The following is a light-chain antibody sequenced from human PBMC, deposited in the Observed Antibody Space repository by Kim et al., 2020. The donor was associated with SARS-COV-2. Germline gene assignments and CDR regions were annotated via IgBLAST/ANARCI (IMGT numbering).Light chain of an antibody. CDR1: NLGDKY. CDR2: QHT. CDR3: QAWDSSTAV. Sequence: SVSPGQTASITCSGSNLGDKYAYWYQKKPGQSPVLVIYQHTKRPSGISQRFSGSSSGTTATLTISRAQTMDEADYYCQAWDSSTAVFGGGTQLTVL. V-gene: IGLV3-1*01. J-gene: IGLJ3*02.